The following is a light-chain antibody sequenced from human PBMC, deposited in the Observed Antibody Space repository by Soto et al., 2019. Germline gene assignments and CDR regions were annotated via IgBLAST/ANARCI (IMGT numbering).Light chain of an antibody. CDR3: SSYTSSSTLEV. Sequence: QLVLTQPASVSGSPGQSITISCTGTSSDVGGYNYVSWYQQHPGKAPKLMIYEVSNRPSGVSNRFSGSKSGNTASLTISGLQAEDEADYYCSSYTSSSTLEVFGTGTKVTVL. CDR2: EVS. V-gene: IGLV2-14*01. J-gene: IGLJ1*01. CDR1: SSDVGGYNY.